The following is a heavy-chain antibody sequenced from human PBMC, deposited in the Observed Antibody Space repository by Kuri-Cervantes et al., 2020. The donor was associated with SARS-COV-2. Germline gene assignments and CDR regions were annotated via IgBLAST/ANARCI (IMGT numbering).Heavy chain of an antibody. J-gene: IGHJ6*03. CDR2: INYSGTT. V-gene: IGHV4-39*07. CDR3: ARLRRHNNGWFATGYYMDV. CDR1: GGSVNIDNYY. D-gene: IGHD6-19*01. Sequence: SETLSLTCTVSGGSVNIDNYYWSWIRQPPGKGLEWIGEINYSGTTNYNPSLKSRVTISVDTSKNQFSLNLTSVTAADTAVYYCARLRRHNNGWFATGYYMDVWGKGTTVTVSS.